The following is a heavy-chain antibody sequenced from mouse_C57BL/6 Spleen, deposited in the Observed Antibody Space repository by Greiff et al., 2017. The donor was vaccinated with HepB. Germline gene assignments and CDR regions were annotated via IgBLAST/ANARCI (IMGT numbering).Heavy chain of an antibody. CDR2: INPNNGGT. Sequence: EVQLQQSGPELVKPGASVKMSCKASGYTFTDYNMHWVKQSHGKSLEWIGYINPNNGGTSYNQKFKGKATLTVNKSSSTAYMELRSLTSEDSAVYYCAREGDILYYAMDYWGQGTSVTVSS. CDR1: GYTFTDYN. J-gene: IGHJ4*01. V-gene: IGHV1-22*01. CDR3: AREGDILYYAMDY.